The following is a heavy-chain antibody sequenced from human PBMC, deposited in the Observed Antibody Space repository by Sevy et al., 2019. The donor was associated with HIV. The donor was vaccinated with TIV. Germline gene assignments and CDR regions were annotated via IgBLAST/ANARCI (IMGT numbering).Heavy chain of an antibody. CDR1: GYSFTTHV. CDR2: IKTNTGNP. J-gene: IGHJ4*02. D-gene: IGHD3-16*01. Sequence: ASVKVSCRTSGYSFTTHVINWVRQAPGQGLEWMGWIKTNTGNPTYAQGFTGRFVFSLDASVSMAYLQISGLKTDDTAVYYCAGSPYAEDRESVRGFVYWGQGTLVTVSS. CDR3: AGSPYAEDRESVRGFVY. V-gene: IGHV7-4-1*04.